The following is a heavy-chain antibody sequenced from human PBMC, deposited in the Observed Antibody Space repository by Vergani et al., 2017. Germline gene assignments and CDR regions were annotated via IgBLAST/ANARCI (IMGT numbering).Heavy chain of an antibody. V-gene: IGHV3-11*06. CDR3: ARDRFSGVLEMATKEYNWFDP. CDR1: GFTFSDYY. J-gene: IGHJ5*02. CDR2: ISSSSSYT. Sequence: QVQPVESGGGLVKPGGSLRLSCAASGFTFSDYYMSWIRQAPGKGLEWVSYISSSSSYTNYADSVKGRFTISRDNAKNSLYLQMNSLRAEDTAVYYCARDRFSGVLEMATKEYNWFDPWGQGTLVTVSS. D-gene: IGHD5-24*01.